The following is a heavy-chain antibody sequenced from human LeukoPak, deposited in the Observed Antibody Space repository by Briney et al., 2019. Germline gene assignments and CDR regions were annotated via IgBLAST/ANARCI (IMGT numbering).Heavy chain of an antibody. CDR2: VNTGNGDT. V-gene: IGHV1-3*04. D-gene: IGHD2-21*01. CDR3: ARGAVIAHFDY. J-gene: IGHJ4*02. CDR1: GYIFTSYV. Sequence: ASVKVSCKASGYIFTSYVMHWVRQAPGQRLEWMGWVNTGNGDTKYSQQFQGRVTFIRETSASTVYMDLGSLRSEDTAVYYCARGAVIAHFDYWGQGTLVTVTS.